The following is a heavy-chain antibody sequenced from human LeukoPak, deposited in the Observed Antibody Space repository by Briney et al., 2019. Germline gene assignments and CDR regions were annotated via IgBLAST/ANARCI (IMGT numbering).Heavy chain of an antibody. CDR3: ARSGVYDSSGYLDAFDI. V-gene: IGHV3-66*01. D-gene: IGHD3-22*01. CDR1: GLTVSSNY. J-gene: IGHJ3*02. Sequence: GGSLRLSCAASGLTVSSNYMSWVRQAPGKGLEWVSVIYSGGSTYYADSVKGRFTISRDNSKNTLYLQMNSLRAEDTAVYYCARSGVYDSSGYLDAFDIWGQGTMVTVSS. CDR2: IYSGGST.